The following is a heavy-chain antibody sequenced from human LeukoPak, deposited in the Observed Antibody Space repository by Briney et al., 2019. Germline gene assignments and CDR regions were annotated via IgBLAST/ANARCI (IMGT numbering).Heavy chain of an antibody. Sequence: GESLKISCKGSGYSFTSYWIGWVRQMPGKGLEWMGIIYPGDSDTRYSPSFQGLVTISADKSISTAYLQCSSLKASDAAIYYCARRDPTTVTAFDYWGQGTLVTVSS. J-gene: IGHJ4*02. CDR1: GYSFTSYW. V-gene: IGHV5-51*01. CDR2: IYPGDSDT. CDR3: ARRDPTTVTAFDY. D-gene: IGHD4-17*01.